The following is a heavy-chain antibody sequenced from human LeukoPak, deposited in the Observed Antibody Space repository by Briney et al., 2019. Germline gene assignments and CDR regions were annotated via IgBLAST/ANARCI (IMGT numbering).Heavy chain of an antibody. CDR1: GGSISSSNW. D-gene: IGHD6-13*01. CDR2: INHSGST. V-gene: IGHV4-4*02. CDR3: ARFLGSSWYKFFDY. Sequence: PSETLSLTCAVSGGSISSSNWWSWIRQPPGKGLEWIGEINHSGSTNYNPSLKSRVTISVDTSKNQFSLKLSSVTAADTAVYYCARFLGSSWYKFFDYWGQGTLVTVSS. J-gene: IGHJ4*02.